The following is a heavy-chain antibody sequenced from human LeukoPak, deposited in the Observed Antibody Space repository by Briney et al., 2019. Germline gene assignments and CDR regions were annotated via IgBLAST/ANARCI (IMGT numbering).Heavy chain of an antibody. CDR2: INHSGST. D-gene: IGHD3-22*01. V-gene: IGHV4-34*01. Sequence: SETLSLTCAVYGGSFSGYYWSWIRQPPGKGLEWIGEINHSGSTNYNPSLKSRVTISVDTSKNQFSLKLSSVTAADTAVYYCARGPYYYDSSGSDYWGQGILVTVSS. J-gene: IGHJ4*02. CDR1: GGSFSGYY. CDR3: ARGPYYYDSSGSDY.